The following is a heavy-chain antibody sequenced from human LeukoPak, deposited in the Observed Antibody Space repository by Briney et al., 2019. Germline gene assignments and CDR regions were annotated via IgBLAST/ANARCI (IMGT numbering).Heavy chain of an antibody. CDR3: ARPGFPRD. D-gene: IGHD3-10*01. CDR2: IRQDGREK. Sequence: GGSLRLSCAASEFDFSMSWMSWVRQAPGKGLEWVANIRQDGREKYYVASVKGRFTISRDSAKNSLYLQMNSLRAEDTAVYYCARPGFPRDWGQGTLVTVSS. V-gene: IGHV3-7*03. J-gene: IGHJ4*02. CDR1: EFDFSMSW.